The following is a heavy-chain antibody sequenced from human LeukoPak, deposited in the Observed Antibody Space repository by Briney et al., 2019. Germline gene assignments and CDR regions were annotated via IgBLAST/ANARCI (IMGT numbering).Heavy chain of an antibody. CDR1: GFLFSRYW. D-gene: IGHD1-14*01. J-gene: IGHJ4*02. V-gene: IGHV3-7*01. CDR2: IKEDGSEK. Sequence: GGSLRLSCAASGFLFSRYWMSWVRQAPGKGLEWVANIKEDGSEKYYAESMKGRFTTSRDNVKNSLYLQINSLRAEDTAVYYCARDSFETDIDYWGQGTLVTVSS. CDR3: ARDSFETDIDY.